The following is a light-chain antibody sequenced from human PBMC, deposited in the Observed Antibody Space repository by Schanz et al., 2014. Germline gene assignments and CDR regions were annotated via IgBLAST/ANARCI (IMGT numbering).Light chain of an antibody. CDR2: EVS. Sequence: QSALTQPPSASGSPGQSVTISCTGTSSDVGDYNYVSWYQQHPGKAPKLMIYEVSKRPSGVPDRFSGSKSGNTASLTVSGLQAEDEADYYCSSYVSSTTPYVFGFGTKLTVL. CDR3: SSYVSSTTPYV. J-gene: IGLJ1*01. CDR1: SSDVGDYNY. V-gene: IGLV2-8*01.